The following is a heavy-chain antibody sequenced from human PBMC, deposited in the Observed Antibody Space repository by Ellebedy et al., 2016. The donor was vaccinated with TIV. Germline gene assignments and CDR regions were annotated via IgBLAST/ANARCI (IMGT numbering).Heavy chain of an antibody. V-gene: IGHV3-23*01. D-gene: IGHD1-1*01. CDR2: ISGSGGST. Sequence: GESLKISXAASGFTFSSYAMSWVRQAPGKGLEWVSAISGSGGSTYYADSVKGRFTISRDNSKNTLYLQMNSLRAEDTAVYYCATRPGPYGNFDSWGQGTLVTVSS. J-gene: IGHJ4*02. CDR3: ATRPGPYGNFDS. CDR1: GFTFSSYA.